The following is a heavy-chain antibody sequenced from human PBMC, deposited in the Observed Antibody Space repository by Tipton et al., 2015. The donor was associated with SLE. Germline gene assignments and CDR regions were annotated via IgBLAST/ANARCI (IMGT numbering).Heavy chain of an antibody. Sequence: TLSLTCAVYGGSFSGYSWSWIRQPPGKGLEWIGEIDHFGNTNYNPSLKSRVTVSVDTSKNQFSLKLSSVTAADTAVYFCARGPNWGLDDAFDIWGQGTMVSVSS. CDR1: GGSFSGYS. CDR2: IDHFGNT. D-gene: IGHD7-27*01. V-gene: IGHV4-34*01. CDR3: ARGPNWGLDDAFDI. J-gene: IGHJ3*02.